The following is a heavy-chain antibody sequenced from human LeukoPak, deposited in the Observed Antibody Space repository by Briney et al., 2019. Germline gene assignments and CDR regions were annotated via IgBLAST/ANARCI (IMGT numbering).Heavy chain of an antibody. J-gene: IGHJ4*02. CDR1: GGSISSYY. CDR2: ISYPGST. CDR3: AREDYYDRGGTH. D-gene: IGHD3-22*01. V-gene: IGHV4-59*12. Sequence: SETLSLTCTVSGGSISSYYWSWIRQPPGKVLDWIGYISYPGSTNYNPSLTSRVTISIKTSKNQSPLKGSSLTAADTAVYYCAREDYYDRGGTHWGQGTLVTVSS.